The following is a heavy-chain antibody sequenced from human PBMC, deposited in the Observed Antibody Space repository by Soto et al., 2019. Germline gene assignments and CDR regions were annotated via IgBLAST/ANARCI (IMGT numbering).Heavy chain of an antibody. J-gene: IGHJ6*02. CDR1: GGTFSSYT. CDR3: AREGGSGSYRYYGMDV. V-gene: IGHV1-69*12. CDR2: IIPIFGTA. Sequence: QVQLVQSGAEVKKPGSSVKVSCKASGGTFSSYTISWVRQAPGQGLEWMGGIIPIFGTANYAQKVQGRVTITADESTSTADMELSSLRSEDTAVYYCAREGGSGSYRYYGMDVWGQGTTVTVSS. D-gene: IGHD3-10*01.